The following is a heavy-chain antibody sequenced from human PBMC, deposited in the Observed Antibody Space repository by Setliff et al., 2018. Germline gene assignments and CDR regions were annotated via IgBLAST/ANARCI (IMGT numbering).Heavy chain of an antibody. D-gene: IGHD3-10*01. CDR1: GYSISSGYS. CDR2: LYHSGST. J-gene: IGHJ5*02. CDR3: ARHVYGSGSYYNWFAP. Sequence: SETLSLTCAVSGYSISSGYSWGCLRQPGGKVLEWIGSLYHSGSTYYNPSLKSLVTISVDTSQNQFSLNLSSVTAADTAVYYCARHVYGSGSYYNWFAPWGQGTLVTVSS. V-gene: IGHV4-38-2*01.